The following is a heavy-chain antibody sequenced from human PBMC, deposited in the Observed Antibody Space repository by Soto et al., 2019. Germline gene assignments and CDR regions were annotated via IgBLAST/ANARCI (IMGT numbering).Heavy chain of an antibody. Sequence: GASVKVSCKASGYTFTSYDINWVRQATGQGLEWMGWMNPNSGNTGYAQKFQGRVTMTRNTSISTAYMELSSLRSEDTAVYYCARGNYDFWSGPKMNWFDPWGQGTLVTVSS. CDR3: ARGNYDFWSGPKMNWFDP. CDR1: GYTFTSYD. V-gene: IGHV1-8*01. J-gene: IGHJ5*02. CDR2: MNPNSGNT. D-gene: IGHD3-3*01.